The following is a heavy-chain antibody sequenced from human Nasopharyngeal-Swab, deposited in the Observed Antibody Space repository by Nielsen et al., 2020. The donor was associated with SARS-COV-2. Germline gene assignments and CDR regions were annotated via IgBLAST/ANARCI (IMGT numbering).Heavy chain of an antibody. CDR1: GYTFTSYY. J-gene: IGHJ4*02. D-gene: IGHD1-7*01. V-gene: IGHV1-46*03. Sequence: ASVKVAGKASGYTFTSYYMHWVRQAPGQGLEWMGIINPSGGSTSYAQKFQGRVTMTRDTSTSTVYMELSSLRSEDTAVYYCSFPPPLTKTTYDYWGQGTLVTVSS. CDR2: INPSGGST. CDR3: SFPPPLTKTTYDY.